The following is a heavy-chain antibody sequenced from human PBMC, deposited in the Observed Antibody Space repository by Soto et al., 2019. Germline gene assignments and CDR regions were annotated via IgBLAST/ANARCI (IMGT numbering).Heavy chain of an antibody. CDR2: ISAYNGNT. D-gene: IGHD6-19*01. V-gene: IGHV1-18*01. CDR3: AGGPRTGSSGWETVDY. Sequence: QVQLVQSGAEVKKPGASVKVSCKASGYTFTSYGISWVRQAPGQGLEWMGWISAYNGNTNYAQKLQGRVTMTTDTTTSTDDMELRSLGSDDTAVYYCAGGPRTGSSGWETVDYWGQGTLVTVSS. CDR1: GYTFTSYG. J-gene: IGHJ4*02.